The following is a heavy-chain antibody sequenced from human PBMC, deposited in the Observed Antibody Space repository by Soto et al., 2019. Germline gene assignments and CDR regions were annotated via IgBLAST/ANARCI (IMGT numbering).Heavy chain of an antibody. Sequence: SETLSLTCAVSGGSISSSSWWNLVRQSPGKGLEWIGEIFESGATNYNPSLKSRLTMSVDKSKNQFSLNLSSLTAADTAVYFCTTSHAGELNNWGQGTLVTVSS. CDR3: TTSHAGELNN. J-gene: IGHJ4*02. CDR1: GGSISSSSW. D-gene: IGHD1-7*01. V-gene: IGHV4-4*02. CDR2: IFESGAT.